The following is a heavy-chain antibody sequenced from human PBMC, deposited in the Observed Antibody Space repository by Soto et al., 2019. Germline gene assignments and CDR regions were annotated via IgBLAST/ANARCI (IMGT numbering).Heavy chain of an antibody. Sequence: ASVKVSCKASGGTFSSYAISWVRQAPGQGLEWMGGIIPIFGTANYAQKFQGRVTMTTDTSTSTAYMELRSLRSDDTAVYYCARDPSYDFWSGYPSLPFDYWGQGTLVTVSS. CDR2: IIPIFGTA. V-gene: IGHV1-69*05. CDR3: ARDPSYDFWSGYPSLPFDY. D-gene: IGHD3-3*01. J-gene: IGHJ4*02. CDR1: GGTFSSYA.